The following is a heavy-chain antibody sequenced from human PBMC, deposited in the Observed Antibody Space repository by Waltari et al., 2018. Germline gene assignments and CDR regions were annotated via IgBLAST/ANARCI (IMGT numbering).Heavy chain of an antibody. V-gene: IGHV3-21*01. CDR2: ISSSSSYI. CDR3: AREGSVMLLRPFDY. Sequence: EVQLVESGGGLVKPGGSLRLSCVASGFTFSSYSMNWVRQSPGKGLEWVSSISSSSSYIYYADSVKGRFTISRDNAKNSLYLQMNSLRAEDTAVYYCAREGSVMLLRPFDYWGQGTLVTVSS. D-gene: IGHD2-21*01. J-gene: IGHJ4*02. CDR1: GFTFSSYS.